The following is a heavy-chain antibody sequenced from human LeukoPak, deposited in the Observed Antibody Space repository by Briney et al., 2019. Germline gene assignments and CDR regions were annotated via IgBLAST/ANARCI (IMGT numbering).Heavy chain of an antibody. CDR1: GFTFSRYW. CDR2: IKQDGSEK. Sequence: TGGSLRLSCAASGFTFSRYWMGWVRQAPGKGLEWVANIKQDGSEKNYVDSVKGRFTISRDNAKNSEYLQMNSLRVEDTAVYYCAKQAQYYYDSSGYDYWGQGTLVTVSS. J-gene: IGHJ4*02. CDR3: AKQAQYYYDSSGYDY. V-gene: IGHV3-7*01. D-gene: IGHD3-22*01.